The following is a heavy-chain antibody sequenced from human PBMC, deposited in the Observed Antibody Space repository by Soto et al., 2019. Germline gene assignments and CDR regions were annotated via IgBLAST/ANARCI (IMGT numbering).Heavy chain of an antibody. CDR1: GGSISSYY. J-gene: IGHJ4*02. CDR2: IYYSGST. V-gene: IGHV4-59*01. CDR3: ARTYYYDSSGFNFDY. Sequence: SETLSLTCTVAGGSISSYYWSWIRQPPGKGLEWIGYIYYSGSTNYNPSLKSRVTISVDTSKNQFSLKLSSVTAADTAVYYCARTYYYDSSGFNFDYWGQGTLVTVSS. D-gene: IGHD3-22*01.